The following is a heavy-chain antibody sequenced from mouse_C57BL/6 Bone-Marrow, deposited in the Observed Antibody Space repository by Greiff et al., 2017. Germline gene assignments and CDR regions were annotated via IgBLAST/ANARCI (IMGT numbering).Heavy chain of an antibody. V-gene: IGHV1-26*01. Sequence: EVQLQQSGPELVKPGASVKISCKASGYTFTDYYMNWVKQSHGKSLEWIGDINPNNGGTSYNQKFKGKATLTVDKSSSTAYMELRSLTSEDSAVYYCARGGFDYYGISPYYYAMDYWGQGTSVTVSS. CDR1: GYTFTDYY. CDR3: ARGGFDYYGISPYYYAMDY. J-gene: IGHJ4*01. CDR2: INPNNGGT. D-gene: IGHD1-1*01.